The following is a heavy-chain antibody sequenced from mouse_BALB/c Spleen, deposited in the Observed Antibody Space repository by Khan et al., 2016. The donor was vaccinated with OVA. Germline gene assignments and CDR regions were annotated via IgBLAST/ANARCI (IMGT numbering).Heavy chain of an antibody. Sequence: EVELVESGGDFVRPGGSLKLSCAASGFTFSTYGMSWVRQTPDKRLEWVATINTGGAYTYYPDSVKGRFTISRDNAYNTLYLQLSSLTSEDTAIYYCARLAYYYNSEGFAYWGQGTLVTVSA. D-gene: IGHD1-1*01. V-gene: IGHV5-6*01. CDR2: INTGGAYT. CDR3: ARLAYYYNSEGFAY. J-gene: IGHJ3*01. CDR1: GFTFSTYG.